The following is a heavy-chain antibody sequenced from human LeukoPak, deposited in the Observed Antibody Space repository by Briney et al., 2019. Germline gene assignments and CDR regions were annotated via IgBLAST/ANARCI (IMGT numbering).Heavy chain of an antibody. J-gene: IGHJ4*02. CDR1: GFTVSSNY. Sequence: GGSLRLSCAASGFTVSSNYMSWVRQAPGKGLEWVSVIYSGGSTYYADSVKGRFTISRDISKNTLYLQMNSLRAEDTAVYYCARIPDYGSGPYWGQGTLVTVSS. D-gene: IGHD3-10*01. CDR3: ARIPDYGSGPY. V-gene: IGHV3-66*01. CDR2: IYSGGST.